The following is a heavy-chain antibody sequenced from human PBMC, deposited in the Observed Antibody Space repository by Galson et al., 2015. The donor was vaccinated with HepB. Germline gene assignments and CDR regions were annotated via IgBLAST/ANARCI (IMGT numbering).Heavy chain of an antibody. CDR1: GYTFTSYG. D-gene: IGHD4-23*01. V-gene: IGHV1-18*01. CDR2: ISAYNGNT. J-gene: IGHJ4*02. Sequence: SVKVSCKASGYTFTSYGISWVRQAPGQGLEWMGWISAYNGNTNYAQKLQGRVTMTTDTSTSTAYMELRSLRAEDTAVYYCAKEIWVGTLGLYFDPWGQGTLVTVSS. CDR3: AKEIWVGTLGLYFDP.